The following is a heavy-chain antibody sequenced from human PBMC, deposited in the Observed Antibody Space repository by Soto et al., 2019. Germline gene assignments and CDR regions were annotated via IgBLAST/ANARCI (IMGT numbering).Heavy chain of an antibody. CDR2: ISYDGSNK. Sequence: QVQLVESGGGVVQPGRSLRLSCAASGFTFSTCAMYWVRQAPGKGLEWVAVISYDGSNKYYADSVKGRCTISRDNSKNMLYLQLNSLRPEDTAVYYCARGTTKYYYYGMDVWGQGTTVAVSS. J-gene: IGHJ6*02. CDR1: GFTFSTCA. D-gene: IGHD4-4*01. CDR3: ARGTTKYYYYGMDV. V-gene: IGHV3-30-3*01.